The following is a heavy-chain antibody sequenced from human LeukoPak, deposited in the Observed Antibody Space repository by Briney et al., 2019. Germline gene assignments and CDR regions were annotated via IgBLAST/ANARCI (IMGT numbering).Heavy chain of an antibody. V-gene: IGHV3-23*01. Sequence: PGGSLRLSCAASGFTFNSYAMSWVRQAPGKGLEWVSAISGSGGSAYYADSVKGRFTISRDNSKNTLYLQMNSLRAEDTAVYYCAKTKQDILTAPDYWGQGTLVTVSS. CDR3: AKTKQDILTAPDY. CDR2: ISGSGGSA. CDR1: GFTFNSYA. J-gene: IGHJ4*02. D-gene: IGHD3-9*01.